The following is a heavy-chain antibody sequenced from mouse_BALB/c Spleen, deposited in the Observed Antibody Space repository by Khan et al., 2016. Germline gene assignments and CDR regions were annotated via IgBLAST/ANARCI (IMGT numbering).Heavy chain of an antibody. J-gene: IGHJ1*01. V-gene: IGHV5-12*02. CDR3: ARHLRNDGSPWYFDV. D-gene: IGHD1-1*01. CDR2: ISNGGDNT. Sequence: EVELVESGGGLVQPGGSLKLSCATSGFTFSDYYMYWVRQTPEKRLEWVAYISNGGDNTYYPDTVKGRFTISRDNAKNILYLQMSRLKSEDTAMYYLARHLRNDGSPWYFDVWGAGTTVTVSS. CDR1: GFTFSDYY.